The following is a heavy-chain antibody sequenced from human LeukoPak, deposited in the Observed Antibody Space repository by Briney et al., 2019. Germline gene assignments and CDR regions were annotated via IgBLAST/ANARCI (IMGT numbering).Heavy chain of an antibody. Sequence: EASVKVSCKASGYTFTGYYMHWVRQAPGQGLEWMGWINPNSGGTNYAQKFQGRVTMTRDTSISTAYMELSRLRSDDTAVYYCASYSGLRLGELSLYLIDYWGQGTLVTASS. D-gene: IGHD3-16*02. CDR1: GYTFTGYY. J-gene: IGHJ4*02. CDR2: INPNSGGT. CDR3: ASYSGLRLGELSLYLIDY. V-gene: IGHV1-2*02.